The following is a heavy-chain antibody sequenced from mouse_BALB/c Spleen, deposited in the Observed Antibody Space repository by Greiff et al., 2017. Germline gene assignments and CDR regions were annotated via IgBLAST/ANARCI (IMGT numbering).Heavy chain of an antibody. J-gene: IGHJ4*01. CDR1: GFTFSNYW. CDR3: TRRDYGSSDYAMDY. CDR2: IRLKSNNYAT. Sequence: EVKLMESGGGLVQPGGSMKLSCVASGFTFSNYWMNWVRQSPEKGLEWVAEIRLKSNNYATHYAESVKGRFTISRDDSKSSVYLQMNNLRAEDTGIYYCTRRDYGSSDYAMDYWGQGTSVTVSS. D-gene: IGHD1-1*01. V-gene: IGHV6-6*02.